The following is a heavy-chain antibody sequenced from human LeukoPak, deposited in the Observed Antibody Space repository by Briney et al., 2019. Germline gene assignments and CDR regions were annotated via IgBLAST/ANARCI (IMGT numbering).Heavy chain of an antibody. CDR1: GYSISSGYC. J-gene: IGHJ4*02. CDR3: ATGVHGIAAAGDYYFDY. D-gene: IGHD6-13*01. CDR2: IYHDGRT. V-gene: IGHV4-38-2*02. Sequence: PSETLSLTCTVSGYSISSGYCWGWIRQPPGKGLEWIGTIYHDGRTYFNPSLKSRVTISLDTSKNQFSLKLSSVTVADTAVYYCATGVHGIAAAGDYYFDYWGQGTLVTVSS.